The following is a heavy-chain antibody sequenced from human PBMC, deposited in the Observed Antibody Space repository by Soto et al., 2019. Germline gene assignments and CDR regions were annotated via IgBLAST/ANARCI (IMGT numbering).Heavy chain of an antibody. CDR2: IIPILGIA. D-gene: IGHD1-26*01. CDR1: GGTFSSYT. Sequence: QVQLVQSGAEVKKPGSSVKVSCKASGGTFSSYTISWVRQAPGQGLEWMGRIIPILGIANYAQKFQGRVTIPPHKSTSTAHLELSRRSSEDTAVYYRAKGVGATPYHCDGMDVWGHGTTVTVSS. CDR3: AKGVGATPYHCDGMDV. J-gene: IGHJ6*02. V-gene: IGHV1-69*02.